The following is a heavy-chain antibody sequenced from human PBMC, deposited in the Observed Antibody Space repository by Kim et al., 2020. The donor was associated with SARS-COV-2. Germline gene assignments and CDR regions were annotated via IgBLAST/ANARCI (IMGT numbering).Heavy chain of an antibody. CDR2: ISGDGGST. J-gene: IGHJ1*01. CDR1: GFTFDDYA. Sequence: GGSLRLSCAASGFTFDDYAMHWVRQAPGKGLEWVSLISGDGGSTYYADSVEGRSTNDRDNSKNSLYLQMNSLSTEDTALYYCAKEGSLGCSWYFLGGYFQHWGQGTLVTVSS. D-gene: IGHD6-13*01. V-gene: IGHV3-43*02. CDR3: AKEGSLGCSWYFLGGYFQH.